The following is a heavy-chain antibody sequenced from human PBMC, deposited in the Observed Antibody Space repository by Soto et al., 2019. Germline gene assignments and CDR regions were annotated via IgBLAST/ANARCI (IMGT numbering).Heavy chain of an antibody. CDR1: GDSISSSSFY. J-gene: IGHJ4*02. Sequence: SETLSLTCTVSGDSISSSSFYWGLIRQPPGKGLEWIGHIFHTGATYQNPTLKSRLRMSVDTSKNQFSLNLSSVTATDTAVYYCARRRIVPTTNFDYWGQGTLVTVSS. CDR2: IFHTGAT. CDR3: ARRRIVPTTNFDY. D-gene: IGHD1-26*01. V-gene: IGHV4-39*01.